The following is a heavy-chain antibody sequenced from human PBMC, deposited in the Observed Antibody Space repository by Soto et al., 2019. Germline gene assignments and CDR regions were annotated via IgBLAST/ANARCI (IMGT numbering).Heavy chain of an antibody. J-gene: IGHJ4*02. CDR2: IIPIFGTA. D-gene: IGHD5-18*01. CDR3: AILSTNTAMVIFAY. CDR1: GGTFSSYA. Sequence: SVKVSCKASGGTFSSYAISWVRQAPGQGLEWMGGIIPIFGTANYAQKFQGRVTITADESTSTAYMELSSLRSEDTAVYYCAILSTNTAMVIFAYWGQGTFVLVSS. V-gene: IGHV1-69*13.